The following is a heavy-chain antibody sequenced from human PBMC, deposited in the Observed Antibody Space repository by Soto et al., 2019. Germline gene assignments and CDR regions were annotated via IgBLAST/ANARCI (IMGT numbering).Heavy chain of an antibody. CDR2: IDPSDSYT. D-gene: IGHD3-3*01. V-gene: IGHV5-10-1*01. J-gene: IGHJ6*02. CDR1: GYSFTSYW. CDR3: ARRDSYYDFQTGMDV. Sequence: LGESLKISCNGSGYSFTSYWISWVRQMPGKGLEWMGRIDPSDSYTNYSPSFQGHVTISADKSISTAYLQWSSLKASDTAMYYCARRDSYYDFQTGMDVWGQGTTVTVSS.